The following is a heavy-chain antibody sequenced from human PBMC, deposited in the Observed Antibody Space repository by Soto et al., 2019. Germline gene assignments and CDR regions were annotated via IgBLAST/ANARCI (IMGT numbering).Heavy chain of an antibody. V-gene: IGHV4-34*01. CDR2: INHSGST. J-gene: IGHJ5*02. CDR3: ARGGTIFGVVPRARWFDP. D-gene: IGHD3-3*01. CDR1: GGSFSGYY. Sequence: SQTLSLTCAVYGGSFSGYYWSWIRQPPGKGLEWIGEINHSGSTNYNPSLKSRVTISVDTSKNQFSLKLSSVTAADTAVYYCARGGTIFGVVPRARWFDPWGQGTLVTVS.